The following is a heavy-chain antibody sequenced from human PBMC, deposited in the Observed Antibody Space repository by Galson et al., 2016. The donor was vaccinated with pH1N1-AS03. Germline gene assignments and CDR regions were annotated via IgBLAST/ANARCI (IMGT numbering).Heavy chain of an antibody. Sequence: AVSGVSFRGHYWNWIRQAPGKGLEWIGEINYYGTPSYNPSLRGRATLSLDTSKNHFSLDLTSVTAADTAVYYCAKASNDDIWGSYRSVKYWGQGSRVIVSS. J-gene: IGHJ4*02. V-gene: IGHV4-34*01. D-gene: IGHD3-16*02. CDR1: GVSFRGHY. CDR3: AKASNDDIWGSYRSVKY. CDR2: INYYGTP.